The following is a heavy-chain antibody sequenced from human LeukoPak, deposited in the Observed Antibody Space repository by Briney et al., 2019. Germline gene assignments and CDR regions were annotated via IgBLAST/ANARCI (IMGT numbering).Heavy chain of an antibody. D-gene: IGHD1-26*01. Sequence: SETLSLTCTVSGGSISSSNYYWSWIRQPPGKGLEWIGYIYYSGSTNYNPSLKSRVTISVDTSKNQFSLKLSSVTAADTAVYYCARANRGEWELSFDYWGQGTLVTVSS. CDR3: ARANRGEWELSFDY. V-gene: IGHV4-61*01. CDR2: IYYSGST. CDR1: GGSISSSNYY. J-gene: IGHJ4*02.